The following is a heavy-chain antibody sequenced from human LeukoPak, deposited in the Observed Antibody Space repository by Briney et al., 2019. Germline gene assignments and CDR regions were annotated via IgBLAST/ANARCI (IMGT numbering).Heavy chain of an antibody. V-gene: IGHV1-18*01. CDR1: GYTFTTYG. CDR2: ISTYNGDT. Sequence: ASVKVSCKASGYTFTTYGISWVRRAPGQGLEWMGWISTYNGDTNYAQKFQGRVTMTADTSTSTTYMELSSLRSEDTAVYYCARARLGAFDIWGQGTMVTVSS. CDR3: ARARLGAFDI. J-gene: IGHJ3*02.